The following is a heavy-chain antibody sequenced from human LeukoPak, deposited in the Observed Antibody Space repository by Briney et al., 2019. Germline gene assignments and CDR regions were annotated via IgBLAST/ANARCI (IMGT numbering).Heavy chain of an antibody. CDR1: GFTFSSNA. CDR2: IYSGGST. V-gene: IGHV3-53*01. Sequence: PGGSLRLSCAASGFTFSSNAMTWVRQAPGKGLEWVSVIYSGGSTYYADSVKGRFTISRDNSKNTLYLQMNSLRAEDTAVYYCARDQGGAFDIWGQGTMVTVSS. CDR3: ARDQGGAFDI. J-gene: IGHJ3*02. D-gene: IGHD3-16*01.